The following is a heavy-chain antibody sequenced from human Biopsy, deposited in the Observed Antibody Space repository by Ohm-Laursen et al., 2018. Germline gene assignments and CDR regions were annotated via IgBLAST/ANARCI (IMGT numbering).Heavy chain of an antibody. CDR3: ATKLTGYFHH. J-gene: IGHJ1*01. CDR1: GGTFSNYG. V-gene: IGHV1-69*06. Sequence: GSSVKVSCKAPGGTFSNYGVNWVRQAPGQGLEWLGENIPILGTGNYAQKFQDRVTVAADTSTSTATIELRSLRSDDTAVYYCATKLTGYFHHWGQGSLVTVSS. D-gene: IGHD3-9*01. CDR2: NIPILGTG.